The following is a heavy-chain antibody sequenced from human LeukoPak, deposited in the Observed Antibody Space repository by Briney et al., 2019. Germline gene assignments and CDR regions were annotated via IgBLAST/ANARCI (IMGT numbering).Heavy chain of an antibody. CDR2: ISSSSSYI. D-gene: IGHD4-11*01. J-gene: IGHJ6*02. CDR1: GFTFSSYS. Sequence: PGGSLRLSCVASGFTFSSYSMNWVRQAPGKGLEWVSSISSSSSYIDYADSVKGRFTISRDNAKNSLHLQMNSLRAEDTAVYYCARAHSPYYYYGMDVWGQGTTVTVSS. V-gene: IGHV3-21*01. CDR3: ARAHSPYYYYGMDV.